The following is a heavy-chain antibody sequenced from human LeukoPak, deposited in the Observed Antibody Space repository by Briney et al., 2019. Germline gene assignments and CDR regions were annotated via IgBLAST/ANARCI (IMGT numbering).Heavy chain of an antibody. Sequence: SETLSLTCTVSGGSISSYYWSWIRQPPGKGLEWIGYIYYSGSTNYNPSLKSRVTISVDTSKNQFSLKLSSVTAADTAVYYCARADSSSWLGYYYYYMDVWGKGTTVTVSS. D-gene: IGHD6-13*01. J-gene: IGHJ6*03. CDR2: IYYSGST. CDR1: GGSISSYY. CDR3: ARADSSSWLGYYYYYMDV. V-gene: IGHV4-59*12.